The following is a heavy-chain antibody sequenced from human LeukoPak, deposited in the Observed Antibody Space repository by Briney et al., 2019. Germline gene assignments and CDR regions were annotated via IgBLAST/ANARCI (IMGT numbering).Heavy chain of an antibody. Sequence: SETLSLTCTVSGGSISSYYWSWIRQPPGKGLEWIGYIYYSGSTNYNPSLKSRVTISVDTSKNQFSLKLSSVTAVDTAVYYCARFPLNAFDIWGQGTMVTVSS. CDR3: ARFPLNAFDI. CDR2: IYYSGST. J-gene: IGHJ3*02. CDR1: GGSISSYY. V-gene: IGHV4-59*08.